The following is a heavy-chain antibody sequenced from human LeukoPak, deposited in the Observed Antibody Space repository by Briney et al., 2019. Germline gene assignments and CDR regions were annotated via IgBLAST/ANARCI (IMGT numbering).Heavy chain of an antibody. Sequence: GGSLRLSCAASGFIFTTHGMHWVRQAPGKGLEWVSGISWNSGSIGYADSVKGRFTISRDNAKNSLYLQMNSLRAEDMALYYCAKDKGGYYYYMDVWGKGTTVTVSS. D-gene: IGHD2-15*01. J-gene: IGHJ6*03. CDR3: AKDKGGYYYYMDV. CDR1: GFIFTTHG. CDR2: ISWNSGSI. V-gene: IGHV3-9*03.